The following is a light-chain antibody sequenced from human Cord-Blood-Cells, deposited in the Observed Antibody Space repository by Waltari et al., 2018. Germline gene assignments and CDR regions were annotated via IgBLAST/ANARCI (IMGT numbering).Light chain of an antibody. CDR1: KLGDKY. CDR2: QDS. J-gene: IGLJ2*01. Sequence: SYELTQPPSVSVSPGQTASITCSGDKLGDKYACWYQQKPGQSPVLVSYQDSKRPSGSPEPFSGSNSGNTATLTISGTQAMDEADYYCQAWDSSTVVFGGGTKLTGL. V-gene: IGLV3-1*01. CDR3: QAWDSSTVV.